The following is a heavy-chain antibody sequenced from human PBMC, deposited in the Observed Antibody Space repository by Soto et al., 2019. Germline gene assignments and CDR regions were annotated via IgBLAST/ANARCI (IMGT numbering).Heavy chain of an antibody. D-gene: IGHD4-17*01. V-gene: IGHV3-11*01. J-gene: IGHJ5*01. Sequence: QVQLVESGGGLVKPGGSLRLSCAASGFTFSDYYMSWIRQAPGKGLQWVSYISSRGTLSKYADSVKGRFAISRDKAQKSLFLQLDSLRDEDTAVYFCARLGGDYNRKWYWFDSWGQGNQGNVSS. CDR3: ARLGGDYNRKWYWFDS. CDR1: GFTFSDYY. CDR2: ISSRGTLS.